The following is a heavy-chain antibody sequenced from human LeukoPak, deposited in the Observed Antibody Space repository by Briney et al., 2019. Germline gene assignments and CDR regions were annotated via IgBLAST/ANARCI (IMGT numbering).Heavy chain of an antibody. CDR3: ARDGRTSSGSYLHPFDY. V-gene: IGHV1-2*04. D-gene: IGHD1-26*01. J-gene: IGHJ4*02. CDR1: GYTFTGYY. CDR2: INPNSGGT. Sequence: ASVKVSCKASGYTFTGYYMHWVRQAPGQGLEWMGWINPNSGGTNYAQKFQGWVTMTRDTSISTAYMELSRLRSDDTAVYYCARDGRTSSGSYLHPFDYWGQGTLVTVSS.